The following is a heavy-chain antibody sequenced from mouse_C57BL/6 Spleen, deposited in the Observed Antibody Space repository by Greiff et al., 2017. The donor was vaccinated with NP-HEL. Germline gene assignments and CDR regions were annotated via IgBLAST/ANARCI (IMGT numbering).Heavy chain of an antibody. D-gene: IGHD1-1*01. Sequence: QVQLQQSGTELVKPGASVKLSCKASGYTFTSYWMHWVKQRPGQGLEWIGNINPSNGGTNYNEKFKSKATLTVDKSSSTAYMQLSSLTSEDSAVYYCARKGYYGSSHWYFDVWGTGTTVTVSS. CDR1: GYTFTSYW. J-gene: IGHJ1*03. CDR2: INPSNGGT. CDR3: ARKGYYGSSHWYFDV. V-gene: IGHV1-53*01.